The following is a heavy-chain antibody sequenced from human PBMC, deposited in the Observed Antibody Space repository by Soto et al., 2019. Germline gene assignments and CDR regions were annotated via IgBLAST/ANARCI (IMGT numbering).Heavy chain of an antibody. CDR1: GGSISSGGYS. J-gene: IGHJ6*02. Sequence: SETLSLTCTVSGGSISSGGYSWSWIRQPPGKGLEWIGYIYHSGSTYYNPSLKSRVTISVDTSKNQFSLKLSSVTAADTAVYYCARVFGFGGMDVWGQGTTVTVSS. D-gene: IGHD3-10*01. CDR2: IYHSGST. V-gene: IGHV4-30-2*05. CDR3: ARVFGFGGMDV.